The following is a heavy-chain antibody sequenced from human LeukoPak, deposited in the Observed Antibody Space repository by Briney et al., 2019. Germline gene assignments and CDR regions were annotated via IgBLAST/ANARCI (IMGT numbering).Heavy chain of an antibody. V-gene: IGHV3-49*05. D-gene: IGHD4-17*01. J-gene: IGHJ6*03. CDR1: GFTFGDYA. CDR3: TRERGHYGDYGVGYYYMDV. CDR2: IRSKAYGGTT. Sequence: KPGRSLRLSCTASGFTFGDYAMSWFRQAPGKGLEWAGFIRSKAYGGTTEYAASVKGRFTISRDDSKNIAYLQMNSLKTEDTAVYYCTRERGHYGDYGVGYYYMDVWGKGTTVTVSS.